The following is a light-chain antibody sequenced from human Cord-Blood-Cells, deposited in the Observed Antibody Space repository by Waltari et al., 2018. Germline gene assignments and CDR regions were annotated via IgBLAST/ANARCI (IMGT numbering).Light chain of an antibody. Sequence: QSALTQPASVTGSPGQSITISCTGTSSAVGGYNYDSWYQQHPGKAPKLMIYEVSNRPSGVSNRFSGAKSGNTASLTISGLQAEDEADYYCISYTSSSTLVVFGGGTKLTVL. CDR1: SSAVGGYNY. CDR3: ISYTSSSTLVV. J-gene: IGLJ2*01. CDR2: EVS. V-gene: IGLV2-14*01.